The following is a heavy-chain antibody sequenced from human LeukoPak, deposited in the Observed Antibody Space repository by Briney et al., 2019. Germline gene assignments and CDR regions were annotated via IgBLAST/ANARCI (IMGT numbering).Heavy chain of an antibody. J-gene: IGHJ4*02. D-gene: IGHD3-22*01. CDR1: GFTFSNYA. CDR3: AREFDSSGYYDY. Sequence: GGSLRLSCAASGFTFSNYAMTWVRQAPGQGLEWVSTITNGAAGTFYADSVKGRFTISGDNSKNTVYLQMNSLRAEDTAVYYCAREFDSSGYYDYWGQGTLVTVSS. V-gene: IGHV3-23*01. CDR2: ITNGAAGT.